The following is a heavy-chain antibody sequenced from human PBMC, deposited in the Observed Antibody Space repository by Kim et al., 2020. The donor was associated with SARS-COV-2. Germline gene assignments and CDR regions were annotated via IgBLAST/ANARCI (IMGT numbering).Heavy chain of an antibody. Sequence: SVRGRFTISRDNAKNSLYLQMNSLRAEGTAVYYCARDDFWSGSKYYGMDVWGQGTTVTVSS. J-gene: IGHJ6*02. D-gene: IGHD3-3*01. CDR3: ARDDFWSGSKYYGMDV. V-gene: IGHV3-21*01.